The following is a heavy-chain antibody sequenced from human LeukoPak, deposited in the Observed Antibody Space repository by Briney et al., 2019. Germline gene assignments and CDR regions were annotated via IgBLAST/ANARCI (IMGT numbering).Heavy chain of an antibody. CDR1: GFTFGSYD. Sequence: GGSLRLSCAASGFTFGSYDLHWVRQAPGKGLEWVALISHDGNKRHYGDSVKGRFAISRDDSKNSLYLQMNSLRPEDTAVYYCAKGSTNTLDKCGQGTLVTVSS. CDR3: AKGSTNTLDK. V-gene: IGHV3-30*18. J-gene: IGHJ4*02. D-gene: IGHD2-8*01. CDR2: ISHDGNKR.